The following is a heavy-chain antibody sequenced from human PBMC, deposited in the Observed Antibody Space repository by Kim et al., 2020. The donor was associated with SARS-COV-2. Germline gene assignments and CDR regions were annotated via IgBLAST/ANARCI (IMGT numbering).Heavy chain of an antibody. V-gene: IGHV3-30*01. D-gene: IGHD4-17*01. CDR2: KK. Sequence: KKYYVDAVKGRFTISRVKYKNPLYLQMNSLGAEDTAVYYCARTTGDGGTDYWGQGTLVTVSS. CDR3: ARTTGDGGTDY. J-gene: IGHJ4*02.